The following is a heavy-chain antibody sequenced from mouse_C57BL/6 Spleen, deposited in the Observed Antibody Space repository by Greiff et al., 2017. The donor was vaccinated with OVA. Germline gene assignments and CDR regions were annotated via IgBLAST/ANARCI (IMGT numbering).Heavy chain of an antibody. CDR3: ASEYLYYFDY. V-gene: IGHV1-76*01. CDR2: IYPGSGNT. D-gene: IGHD5-1*01. J-gene: IGHJ2*01. Sequence: VKLVESGAELVRPGASVKLSCKASGYTFTDYYINWVKQRPGQGLEWIARIYPGSGNTYYNEKFKGKATLTAEKSSSTAYMQLSSLTSEDSAVYFCASEYLYYFDYWGQGTTLTVSS. CDR1: GYTFTDYY.